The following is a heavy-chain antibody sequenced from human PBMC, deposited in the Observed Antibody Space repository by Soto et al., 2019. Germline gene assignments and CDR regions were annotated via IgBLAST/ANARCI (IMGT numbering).Heavy chain of an antibody. CDR2: ISAYNGNT. Sequence: ASVKVSCKASGYTFTSYGSSWVRQAPGQGLEWMGWISAYNGNTNYAQKLQGRVNMTTDTSTSTAYMELRSLRSDDRAVYYCARVPDIVVVVAARPWFDPWGQGTLVTVSS. CDR1: GYTFTSYG. J-gene: IGHJ5*02. V-gene: IGHV1-18*04. D-gene: IGHD2-15*01. CDR3: ARVPDIVVVVAARPWFDP.